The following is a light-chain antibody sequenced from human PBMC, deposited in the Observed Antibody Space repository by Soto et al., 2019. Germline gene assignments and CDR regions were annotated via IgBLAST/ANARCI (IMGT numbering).Light chain of an antibody. CDR3: QHYYSAPLT. Sequence: DIVMTQSPDSLAVSLGERATINCKSSQSVLSSSNNENYLAWFQQKPGQPPRLLIYGASSRESGVPDRFSGSGSETDFTLTISSLQAEDVAVYYCQHYYSAPLTFGGGTKVQIK. V-gene: IGKV4-1*01. CDR1: QSVLSSSNNENY. CDR2: GAS. J-gene: IGKJ4*01.